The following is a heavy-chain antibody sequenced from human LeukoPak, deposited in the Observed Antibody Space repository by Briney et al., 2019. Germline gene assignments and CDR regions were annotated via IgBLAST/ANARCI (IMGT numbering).Heavy chain of an antibody. CDR2: IIPIFGTA. D-gene: IGHD6-13*01. Sequence: ASVKVSCKASGGTFSSYAISWVRQAPGQGLEWMGGIIPIFGTANYAQKFQGRVTITADKSTSTAYMELSSLRSEDTAVYYCARGGKAAAVPSYYYYYMDVWGKGTTVTVSS. V-gene: IGHV1-69*06. CDR1: GGTFSSYA. CDR3: ARGGKAAAVPSYYYYYMDV. J-gene: IGHJ6*03.